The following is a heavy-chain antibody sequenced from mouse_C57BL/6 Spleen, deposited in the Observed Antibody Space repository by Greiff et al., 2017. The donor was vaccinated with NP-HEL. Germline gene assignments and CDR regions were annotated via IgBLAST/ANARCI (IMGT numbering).Heavy chain of an antibody. V-gene: IGHV1-82*01. CDR2: IYPGDGDT. CDR3: ALPFDY. J-gene: IGHJ2*01. Sequence: VKLQESGPELVKPGASVKISCKASGYAFSSSWMNWVKQRPGKGLEWIGRIYPGDGDTNYNGKFKGKATLTADKSSSTAYMQLSSLTSEDSAVYFCALPFDYWGQGTTLTVSS. D-gene: IGHD2-12*01. CDR1: GYAFSSSW.